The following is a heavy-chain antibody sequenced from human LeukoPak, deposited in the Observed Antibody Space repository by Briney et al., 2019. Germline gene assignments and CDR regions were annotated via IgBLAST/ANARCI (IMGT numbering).Heavy chain of an antibody. CDR1: GYNFSGYW. CDR3: ARHGYYYGSGSYYTPFDY. Sequence: GESPKISCKGFGYNFSGYWIGWVRQMPGKGLEWMGIIYPGDSDTRYSPSFQGQVTISADKSISTAYLQWSSLKASDTAIYYCARHGYYYGSGSYYTPFDYWGQGTLVTVSS. D-gene: IGHD3-10*01. CDR2: IYPGDSDT. V-gene: IGHV5-51*01. J-gene: IGHJ4*02.